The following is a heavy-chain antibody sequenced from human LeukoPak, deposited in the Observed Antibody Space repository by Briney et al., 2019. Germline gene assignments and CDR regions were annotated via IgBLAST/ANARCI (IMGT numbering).Heavy chain of an antibody. J-gene: IGHJ3*02. D-gene: IGHD3-10*01. V-gene: IGHV4-59*01. Sequence: SETLSLTCTVSGGSISSYYWSWIRQPPGKGLEWIGYIYYSGSTNYNPSLKSRVTISVDTSKNQFSLKLSSVTAADTAVYYCARVMAMGDAFDIWGQGTMVTVSS. CDR2: IYYSGST. CDR1: GGSISSYY. CDR3: ARVMAMGDAFDI.